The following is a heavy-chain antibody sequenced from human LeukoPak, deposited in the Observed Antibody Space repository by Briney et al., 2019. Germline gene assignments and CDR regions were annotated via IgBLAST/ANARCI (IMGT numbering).Heavy chain of an antibody. D-gene: IGHD3-16*01. CDR2: IYYSGST. CDR1: GGSISSGDYY. V-gene: IGHV4-30-4*08. Sequence: PSQTLSLTCIVSGGSISSGDYYWSWIRQPPGKGLEWIGYIYYSGSTYYNPSLKSRVTISVDTSKNQFSLKLSSVTAADTAVYYCARDVWGSFPGAFDIWGQGTMVTVSS. CDR3: ARDVWGSFPGAFDI. J-gene: IGHJ3*02.